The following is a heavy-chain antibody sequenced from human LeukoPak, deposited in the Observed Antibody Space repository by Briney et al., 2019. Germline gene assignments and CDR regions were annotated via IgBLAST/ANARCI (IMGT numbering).Heavy chain of an antibody. Sequence: SETLSLTCTVSGGSIRSSHWTWIRQPPGKGLEWIGYVFYSGSTNYNPSLESRVTISIGTAKDRLSLRLEIGTAEDTAVYYCARLGEHNLKDWGQGILVTVSS. D-gene: IGHD3-16*01. CDR3: ARLGEHNLKD. CDR2: VFYSGST. J-gene: IGHJ4*02. V-gene: IGHV4-59*01. CDR1: GGSIRSSH.